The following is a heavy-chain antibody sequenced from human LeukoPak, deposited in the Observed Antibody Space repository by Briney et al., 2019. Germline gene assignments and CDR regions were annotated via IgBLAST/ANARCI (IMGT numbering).Heavy chain of an antibody. D-gene: IGHD3-3*01. CDR1: GYTFTDYY. CDR3: ARDGSTIFGVVLLDY. J-gene: IGHJ4*02. CDR2: INPNSGGT. V-gene: IGHV1-2*06. Sequence: ASVKVSCKASGYTFTDYYLHWVRQAPGQGLEWMGRINPNSGGTNYAQKFQGRVTMTRDTSISTAYMEVSRLRSDDTAVYYCARDGSTIFGVVLLDYWGQGTLVTVFS.